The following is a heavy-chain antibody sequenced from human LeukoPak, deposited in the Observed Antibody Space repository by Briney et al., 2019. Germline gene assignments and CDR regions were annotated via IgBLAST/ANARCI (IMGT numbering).Heavy chain of an antibody. J-gene: IGHJ4*02. D-gene: IGHD1-26*01. V-gene: IGHV4-30-4*08. CDR1: GGSISSGDYY. CDR2: IYYSGST. Sequence: SETLSLTCTVSGGSISSGDYYWSWIRQPPGKGLEWIGYIYYSGSTYYNPSLKRRVTMSVDTSKNQFSLKLSSVTAADTAVYYCAREWDNFDYWGQGTLVTVSS. CDR3: AREWDNFDY.